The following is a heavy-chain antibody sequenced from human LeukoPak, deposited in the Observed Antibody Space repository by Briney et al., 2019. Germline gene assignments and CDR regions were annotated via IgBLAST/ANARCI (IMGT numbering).Heavy chain of an antibody. CDR2: ITGSGSGI. Sequence: GGSLRLSCAASGFTFSNYAMSWVRQAPGKGLEWVSAITGSGSGIYYADSMKSRFTISRDNSKNALYLQINSLRAEDTAVYYCAKWGDYDVLTGYYVSDYWGQGTLVTVSS. V-gene: IGHV3-23*01. J-gene: IGHJ4*02. CDR1: GFTFSNYA. D-gene: IGHD3-9*01. CDR3: AKWGDYDVLTGYYVSDY.